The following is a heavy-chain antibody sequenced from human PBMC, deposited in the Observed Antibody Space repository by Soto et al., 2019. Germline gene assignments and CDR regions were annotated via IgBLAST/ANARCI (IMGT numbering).Heavy chain of an antibody. J-gene: IGHJ6*02. Sequence: SGPTLVNPTQTLTLTCTFSGFSLSTSGMRVSWIRQSPGKALEWLARIDWDDDKFYSTSLKTRLTVSKDTSKNQVVLTMTNMDPVDTGTYYCARMGTSYYYYALDVWGQGTKVTVSS. CDR2: IDWDDDK. V-gene: IGHV2-70*04. CDR1: GFSLSTSGMR. CDR3: ARMGTSYYYYALDV. D-gene: IGHD1-1*01.